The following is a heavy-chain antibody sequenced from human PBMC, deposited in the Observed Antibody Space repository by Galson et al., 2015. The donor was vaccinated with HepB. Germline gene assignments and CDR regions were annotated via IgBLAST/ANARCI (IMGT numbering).Heavy chain of an antibody. Sequence: ETLSLTCTVSGGSISSSSYYWGWIRQPPGKGLEWIGSIYYSGSTYYNPSLKNRVTISVDTSKNQFSLKLSSVTAADTAVYYCARHGGGGIAVGTFDYWGQGTLVTVSS. CDR3: ARHGGGGIAVGTFDY. J-gene: IGHJ4*02. V-gene: IGHV4-39*01. D-gene: IGHD6-19*01. CDR2: IYYSGST. CDR1: GGSISSSSYY.